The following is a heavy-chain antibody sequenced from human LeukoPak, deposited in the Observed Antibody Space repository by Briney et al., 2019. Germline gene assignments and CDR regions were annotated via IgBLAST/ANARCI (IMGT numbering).Heavy chain of an antibody. D-gene: IGHD6-13*01. CDR1: GGTFSSYA. CDR3: ASWAAGTRGGDFDY. J-gene: IGHJ4*02. Sequence: SVKVSCKASGGTFSSYAISWVRQAPGQGLEWMGRIIPIFGTANYAQKFQGRVTITTDESTSTAYMELSSLRSEDTAVYYCASWAAGTRGGDFDYWGQGTLVTVSS. CDR2: IIPIFGTA. V-gene: IGHV1-69*05.